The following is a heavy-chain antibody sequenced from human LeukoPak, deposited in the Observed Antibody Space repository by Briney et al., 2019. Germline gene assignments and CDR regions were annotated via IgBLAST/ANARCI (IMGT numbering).Heavy chain of an antibody. D-gene: IGHD6-6*01. V-gene: IGHV4-34*01. CDR3: ARHARGPSWYFDL. J-gene: IGHJ2*01. Sequence: SETLSLTCAVYGGSFSGYYWSWIRQPPGKGLEWIGEINHSGSTNYNPSLKSRVTISVDTSKNQFSLKLSSVTAADTAVYYCARHARGPSWYFDLWGRGTLVTVSS. CDR2: INHSGST. CDR1: GGSFSGYY.